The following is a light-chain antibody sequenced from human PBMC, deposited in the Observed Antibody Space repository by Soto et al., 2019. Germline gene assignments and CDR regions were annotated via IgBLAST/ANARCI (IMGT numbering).Light chain of an antibody. CDR2: GAS. J-gene: IGKJ3*01. Sequence: EIVLTQSPGTLSLSPGERATLSCRASQSVSSSYLAWYQQKPGQAPRLLIFGASSRATGIPDRFSGSGSGTDFTLTISRLDHDVFSLYYCQHYGNSPFTFGPGTKVDIK. CDR3: QHYGNSPFT. CDR1: QSVSSSY. V-gene: IGKV3-20*01.